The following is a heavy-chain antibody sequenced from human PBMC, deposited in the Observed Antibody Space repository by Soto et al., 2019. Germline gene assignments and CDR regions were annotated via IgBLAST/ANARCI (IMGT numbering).Heavy chain of an antibody. Sequence: GGSLRLSCAASGVTFSSYAMSWVRQAPGKGLEWASAISGSGGSTYYADSVKGRFTISRDNSKNTLYLQMNSLRAEDTAVYYCAKGQRSIFGVVISYYFDYWGQGTLVTVSS. J-gene: IGHJ4*02. V-gene: IGHV3-23*01. CDR3: AKGQRSIFGVVISYYFDY. D-gene: IGHD3-3*01. CDR2: ISGSGGST. CDR1: GVTFSSYA.